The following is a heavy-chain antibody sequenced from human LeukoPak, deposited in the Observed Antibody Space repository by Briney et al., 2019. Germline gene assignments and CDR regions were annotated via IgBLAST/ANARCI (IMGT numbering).Heavy chain of an antibody. Sequence: ASVTVSCKASGYTFTSYAMNWVRQAPGQGLEWMGWINTNTGNPTSAQGFTGRFVFSLDTSVSTAYLQISSLKAEDTAVYYCARDPHQIVGATTFFDYWGQGTLVTVSS. V-gene: IGHV7-4-1*02. J-gene: IGHJ4*02. CDR1: GYTFTSYA. CDR2: INTNTGNP. D-gene: IGHD1-26*01. CDR3: ARDPHQIVGATTFFDY.